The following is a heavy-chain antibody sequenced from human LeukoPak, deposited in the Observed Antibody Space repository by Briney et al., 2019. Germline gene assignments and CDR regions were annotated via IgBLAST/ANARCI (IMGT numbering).Heavy chain of an antibody. V-gene: IGHV3-48*02. CDR1: GFTFSRYA. D-gene: IGHD2-8*01. CDR2: ISRNGGAV. J-gene: IGHJ4*02. CDR3: ARASSLIGGFHS. Sequence: PGGSLRLSCAASGFTFSRYAMSWVRQAPGKGLEGLSYISRNGGAVHYAGSVEGRFTISRDNAKKSLRLKRNGRRNHEAAVYFCARASSLIGGFHSWGRGTLVTVSS.